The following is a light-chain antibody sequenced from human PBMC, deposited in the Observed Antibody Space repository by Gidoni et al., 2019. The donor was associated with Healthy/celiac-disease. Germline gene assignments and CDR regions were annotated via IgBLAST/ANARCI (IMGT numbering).Light chain of an antibody. V-gene: IGLV1-40*01. CDR3: QSYDSSLSDVV. J-gene: IGLJ2*01. Sequence: QSVLTQPPSVSWAPGQRVTISCTGSSSNIGAGSDVHWYQQLPGTAPKLLIYGNSNRPSGVPDRFSGSKSGTSASLAITGLQAEDEADYYCQSYDSSLSDVVFGGGTKLTVL. CDR1: SSNIGAGSD. CDR2: GNS.